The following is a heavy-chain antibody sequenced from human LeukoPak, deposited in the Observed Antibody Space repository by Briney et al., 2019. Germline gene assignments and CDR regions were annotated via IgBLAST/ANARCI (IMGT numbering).Heavy chain of an antibody. J-gene: IGHJ4*02. D-gene: IGHD6-13*01. Sequence: GESLRISCKASGYSFTSNWINWVRQMPGKGLEWMGRIDPSDSYTNYSPSFQGQVTISADKSISTAYLQWSSLKASDTAMYYCARGPGIAAAGHLDYWGQGTLVTVSS. CDR2: IDPSDSYT. CDR3: ARGPGIAAAGHLDY. CDR1: GYSFTSNW. V-gene: IGHV5-10-1*04.